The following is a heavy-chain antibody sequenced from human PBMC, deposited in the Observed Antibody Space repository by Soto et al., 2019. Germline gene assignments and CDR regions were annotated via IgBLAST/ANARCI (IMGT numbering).Heavy chain of an antibody. CDR3: ARDVGGEATIRY. Sequence: QVQLVQSGAEVKKPGSPVTVSCKASGGSFRNFVISWVRQAPGQGLEWMGGSIPNFGTTNYAQKFQGKVTITADETTRTAYLELSGLTSEDTSVYYCARDVGGEATIRYWGQGTLVTVSS. J-gene: IGHJ4*02. V-gene: IGHV1-69*01. D-gene: IGHD5-12*01. CDR1: GGSFRNFV. CDR2: SIPNFGTT.